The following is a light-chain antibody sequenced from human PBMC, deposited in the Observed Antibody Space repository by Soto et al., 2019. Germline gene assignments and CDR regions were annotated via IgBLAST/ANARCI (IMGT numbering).Light chain of an antibody. CDR1: QGIRND. Sequence: AIQMTQYTSSLSASVGDRVTITCRASQGIRNDLGWYQQKPGKAPKLLIYAASSLQSGVPSRFSGSGSGTDFTLTITSLQPEDFATYYCQQSYGTPITFGQGTRLEIK. J-gene: IGKJ5*01. V-gene: IGKV1-6*01. CDR3: QQSYGTPIT. CDR2: AAS.